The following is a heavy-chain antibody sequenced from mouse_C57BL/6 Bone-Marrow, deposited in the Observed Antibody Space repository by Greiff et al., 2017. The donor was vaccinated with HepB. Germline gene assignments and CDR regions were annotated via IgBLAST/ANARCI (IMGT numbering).Heavy chain of an antibody. Sequence: EVQLQQSGPELVKPGASVKISCKASGYTFTDYYMNWVKQSHGKSLEWIGDINPNNGGTSYNQKFKGKATLTVDKSSSTAYMELRSLTSEDSAVYYCASLYGYCYAMDYWGQGTSVTVSS. CDR3: ASLYGYCYAMDY. J-gene: IGHJ4*01. D-gene: IGHD2-2*01. V-gene: IGHV1-26*01. CDR2: INPNNGGT. CDR1: GYTFTDYY.